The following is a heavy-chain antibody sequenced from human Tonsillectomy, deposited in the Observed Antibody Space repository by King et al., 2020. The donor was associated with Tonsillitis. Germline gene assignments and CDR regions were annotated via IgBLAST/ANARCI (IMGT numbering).Heavy chain of an antibody. CDR3: AKSLRPPDF. CDR2: ISDDGSIN. D-gene: IGHD1-14*01. V-gene: IGHV3-30*18. J-gene: IGHJ1*01. CDR1: GFTFSSYG. Sequence: VQLVESGGGVVQPGRSLSLSCAASGFTFSSYGMHWVRQAPGKGLEGVAVISDDGSINYYADSVKDRFTISRDNSKNTLYLQMISLRTEDTAVYYCAKSLRPPDFWGQGTLVTVSS.